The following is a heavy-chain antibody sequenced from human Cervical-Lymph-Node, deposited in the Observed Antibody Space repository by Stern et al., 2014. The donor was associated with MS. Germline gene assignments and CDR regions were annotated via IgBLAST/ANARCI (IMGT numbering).Heavy chain of an antibody. CDR2: ISGHNGKT. V-gene: IGHV1-18*01. Sequence: VQLVESGAEVRKPGASVKVSCTVSGYTFVNYGIGLVRQAPGQGLEWMGWISGHNGKTKYAQNLQGRVTMTTDTTTSAVHMELRNLRSDDTAVYYCASFVTTGGSGSFDYWGQGTLVAVSS. J-gene: IGHJ4*02. CDR1: GYTFVNYG. D-gene: IGHD3-10*01. CDR3: ASFVTTGGSGSFDY.